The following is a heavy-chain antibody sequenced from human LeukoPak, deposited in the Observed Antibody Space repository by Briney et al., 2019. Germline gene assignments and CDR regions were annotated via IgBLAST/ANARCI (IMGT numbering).Heavy chain of an antibody. CDR3: AKDKFIGLTHAAAGTFDY. CDR2: IKQDRSEK. CDR1: GFTFSNYW. V-gene: IGHV3-7*01. J-gene: IGHJ4*02. D-gene: IGHD6-13*01. Sequence: GGTLRLSCAASGFTFSNYWMSWVRQAPGKGLEWVANIKQDRSEKYYVDSVKGRFTISRDNSKNTLYLQMNSLRAEDTAVYYCAKDKFIGLTHAAAGTFDYWGQGTLVTVSS.